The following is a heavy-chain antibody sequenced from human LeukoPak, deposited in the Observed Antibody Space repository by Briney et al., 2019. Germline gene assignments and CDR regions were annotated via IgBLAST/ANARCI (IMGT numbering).Heavy chain of an antibody. D-gene: IGHD3-22*01. CDR2: IIPIFGTA. Sequence: SVKVSCKASGGTFSSYAISWVRQAPGQGLEWMGGIIPIFGTANYAQKFQGRVTITADESTSTAYMELSSLRSEDTAVYYCARRPNYYDSSGYVGAFDIWGQGTMATVSS. CDR3: ARRPNYYDSSGYVGAFDI. CDR1: GGTFSSYA. J-gene: IGHJ3*02. V-gene: IGHV1-69*01.